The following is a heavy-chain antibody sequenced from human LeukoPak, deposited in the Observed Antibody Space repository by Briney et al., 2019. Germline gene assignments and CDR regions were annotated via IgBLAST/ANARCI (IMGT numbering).Heavy chain of an antibody. J-gene: IGHJ6*03. Sequence: GGSLRLSCAASGFTLSSYSMNWVRQAPGKGLEWVSYISSSSSTIYYADSVKGRFTISRDNAKNSLYLQMNSLRAEDTAVYYCARHPPYSGSPYYYYMDVWGKGTTVTVSS. V-gene: IGHV3-48*01. CDR3: ARHPPYSGSPYYYYMDV. CDR1: GFTLSSYS. D-gene: IGHD1-26*01. CDR2: ISSSSSTI.